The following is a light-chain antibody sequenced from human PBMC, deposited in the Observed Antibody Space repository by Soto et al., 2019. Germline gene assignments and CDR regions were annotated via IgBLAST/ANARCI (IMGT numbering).Light chain of an antibody. J-gene: IGLJ3*02. Sequence: QSVLTQPASVSGSPGQSITISCTGTSSDVGGHNYVSWFQQHPGQAPKVMIYGVINRPSGVSNRFSGSKSGNTASLTISGLQAEDEADYYCSSYTSSFTWVFGGGTQLTVL. CDR1: SSDVGGHNY. CDR2: GVI. CDR3: SSYTSSFTWV. V-gene: IGLV2-14*01.